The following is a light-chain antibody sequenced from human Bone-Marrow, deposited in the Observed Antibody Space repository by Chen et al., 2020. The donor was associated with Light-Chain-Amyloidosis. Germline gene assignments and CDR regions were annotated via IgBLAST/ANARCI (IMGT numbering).Light chain of an antibody. Sequence: QAALTQPASVSGSPGQSITISCTETDRDIRGYTYVSWYQQHPGNAPRLLIYDFSVRPSGVSERLCASKPEKTPSLTVSRLQPEDEAEYFGSSNSSSTWVFGGGTTLTVL. CDR3: SSNSSSTWV. J-gene: IGLJ3*02. CDR1: DRDIRGYTY. CDR2: DFS. V-gene: IGLV2-14*01.